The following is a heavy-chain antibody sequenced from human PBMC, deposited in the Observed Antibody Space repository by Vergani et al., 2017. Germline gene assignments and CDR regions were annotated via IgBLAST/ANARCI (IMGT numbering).Heavy chain of an antibody. Sequence: EVQLVESGGGLVQPGRSLRLSCAASGFTFDDYAMHWVRQAPGKGLEWVSAISGSGGSTYYADSVKGRFTISRDNSKNTLYLQMNSLRAEDTAVYYCAKRGSSSLNYYYYYGMDVWGQGTTVTVSS. CDR1: GFTFDDYA. V-gene: IGHV3-23*04. J-gene: IGHJ6*02. CDR2: ISGSGGST. D-gene: IGHD6-6*01. CDR3: AKRGSSSLNYYYYYGMDV.